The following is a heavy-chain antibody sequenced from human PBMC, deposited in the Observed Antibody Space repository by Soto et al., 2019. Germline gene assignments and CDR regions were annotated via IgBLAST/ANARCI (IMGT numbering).Heavy chain of an antibody. CDR2: IIASGGTT. CDR1: RFSFSSYP. CDR3: AILGPVVEPVNY. Sequence: XVSLRLSCSASRFSFSSYPMSWVRQAPGKGLEWVSTIIASGGTTYYADSVKGRFPISRGNSKNTLYLQLNSLRAEATAVYFCAILGPVVEPVNYWRQGNPVTVYS. D-gene: IGHD2-2*01. J-gene: IGHJ4*02. V-gene: IGHV3-23*01.